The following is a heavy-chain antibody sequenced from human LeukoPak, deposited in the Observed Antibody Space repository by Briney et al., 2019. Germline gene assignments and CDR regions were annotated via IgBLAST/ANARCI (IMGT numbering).Heavy chain of an antibody. J-gene: IGHJ6*03. D-gene: IGHD2-21*01. Sequence: ASVKVSCKASGYTFTSYYMHWVRQAPGQGLEWMGIINPSGGSTSYAQKFQGRVTMTRDTSTSTVYMELSSLRSEDTAVYYCASASYSGDYYYYMDVWGKGTTVTVSS. CDR3: ASASYSGDYYYYMDV. CDR1: GYTFTSYY. CDR2: INPSGGST. V-gene: IGHV1-46*01.